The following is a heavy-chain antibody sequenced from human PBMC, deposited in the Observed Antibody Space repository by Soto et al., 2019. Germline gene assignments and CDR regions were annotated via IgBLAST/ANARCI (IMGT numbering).Heavy chain of an antibody. Sequence: GGSLRLSCAASGFMFSAYTMNWVRQAPGKGLEWLSSISDDSSYIDYADSLRGRFTVSRDNVRNSLYLQIDSLGVEDTAVYYCATPYYFNHWGPGTLVTVSS. J-gene: IGHJ1*01. V-gene: IGHV3-21*06. CDR2: ISDDSSYI. CDR1: GFMFSAYT. D-gene: IGHD3-16*01. CDR3: ATPYYFNH.